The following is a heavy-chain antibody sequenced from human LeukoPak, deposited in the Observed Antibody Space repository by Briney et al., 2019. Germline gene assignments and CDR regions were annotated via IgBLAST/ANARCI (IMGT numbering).Heavy chain of an antibody. CDR2: ISGDGTTT. CDR1: GFTFSNYF. J-gene: IGHJ5*02. Sequence: GGSLRLSCAASGFTFSNYFMHWVRQAPGKGLVWVSRISGDGTTTMYADPVKGRLTISRDNAKNTLYLQMNSLRDEDTATYYCARRVDATRWFDPWGQGTLVAVSS. V-gene: IGHV3-74*03. CDR3: ARRVDATRWFDP. D-gene: IGHD2-15*01.